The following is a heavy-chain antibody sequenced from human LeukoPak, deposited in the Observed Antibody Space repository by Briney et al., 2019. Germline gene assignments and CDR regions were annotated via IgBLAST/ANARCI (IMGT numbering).Heavy chain of an antibody. CDR2: ISYDGSNK. D-gene: IGHD2-21*02. CDR3: AKDTRCGGDCYSVGNY. J-gene: IGHJ4*02. Sequence: GGSLRLSCAASGFTFSSYGMHWVRQAPGEGLEWVAVISYDGSNKYYTDSVKGRFTISRDNSKNTLYLQLNSLKPEDTAVYYCAKDTRCGGDCYSVGNYWGQGTLVTVSS. V-gene: IGHV3-30*18. CDR1: GFTFSSYG.